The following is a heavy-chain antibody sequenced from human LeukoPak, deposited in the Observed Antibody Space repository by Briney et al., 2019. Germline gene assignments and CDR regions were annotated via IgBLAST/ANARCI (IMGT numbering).Heavy chain of an antibody. CDR2: ISSSGSYI. CDR3: ARDLDLGVTRWLEPEFDY. V-gene: IGHV3-21*01. D-gene: IGHD5-24*01. CDR1: GFTFSSYS. Sequence: GGSLRLSCAASGFTFSSYSMNWVRQAPGKGLEWVSSISSSGSYIYYADSVKGRFTISRDNAKNSLYLQMNSLRAEDTAVYYCARDLDLGVTRWLEPEFDYWGQGTLVTVSS. J-gene: IGHJ4*02.